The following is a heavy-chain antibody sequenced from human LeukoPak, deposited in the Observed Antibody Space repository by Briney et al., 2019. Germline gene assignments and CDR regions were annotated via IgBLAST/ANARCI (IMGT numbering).Heavy chain of an antibody. J-gene: IGHJ5*02. CDR3: ARNGKWFGGGQRFDP. CDR1: GFTFSSYG. Sequence: PGGSLRLSCAASGFTFSSYGMHWVRQAPGKGLEWVANIKQDGSEKYYVDSVKGRFTISRDNAKNSLYLQMNSLRAEDTAVYYCARNGKWFGGGQRFDPWGQGTLATVSS. V-gene: IGHV3-7*01. D-gene: IGHD3-10*01. CDR2: IKQDGSEK.